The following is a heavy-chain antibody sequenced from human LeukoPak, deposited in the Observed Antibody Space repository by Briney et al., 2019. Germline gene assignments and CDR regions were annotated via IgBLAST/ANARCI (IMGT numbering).Heavy chain of an antibody. D-gene: IGHD3-10*01. V-gene: IGHV4-59*01. CDR2: IYYSGST. CDR3: ARDYYGSGSHLDY. CDR1: GGSISSYY. Sequence: SETLSLTCTVSGGSISSYYWSWIRQPPGKGLEWIGYIYYSGSTNYNPSLKSRVTISVDTSKNQFSLKLSSVTAADTAVYYRARDYYGSGSHLDYWGQGTLVTVSS. J-gene: IGHJ4*02.